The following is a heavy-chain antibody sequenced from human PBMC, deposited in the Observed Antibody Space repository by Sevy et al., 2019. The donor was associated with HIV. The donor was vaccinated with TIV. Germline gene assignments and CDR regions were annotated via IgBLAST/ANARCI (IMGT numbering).Heavy chain of an antibody. CDR3: AREKVDTSMIFVEYYGMDV. CDR2: IRYDGSNK. CDR1: GFSFSSYD. J-gene: IGHJ6*02. D-gene: IGHD5-18*01. V-gene: IGHV3-33*01. Sequence: GGCLRLSCAASGFSFSSYDMHWVRQAPGMGLEWVAVIRYDGSNKHYRDTVKGRFTISRDNSKNALYLQKSSLRAEDTAVYYCAREKVDTSMIFVEYYGMDVWGQGTTVTVSS.